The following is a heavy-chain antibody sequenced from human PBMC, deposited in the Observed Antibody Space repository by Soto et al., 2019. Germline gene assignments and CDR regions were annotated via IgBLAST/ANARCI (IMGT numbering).Heavy chain of an antibody. CDR3: ARGLLIVLRRYFFDY. J-gene: IGHJ4*02. D-gene: IGHD3-22*01. CDR1: GYTFTSYA. V-gene: IGHV1-3*01. CDR2: INAGNGNT. Sequence: QVQLVQSGAEVKKPGASVKVSCKASGYTFTSYAMHWVRQAPGQRLEWMGWINAGNGNTKYSQKFQGRVTITRDTSESTAYMELSSLISEDTAVYYCARGLLIVLRRYFFDYWGQGTLVTVSS.